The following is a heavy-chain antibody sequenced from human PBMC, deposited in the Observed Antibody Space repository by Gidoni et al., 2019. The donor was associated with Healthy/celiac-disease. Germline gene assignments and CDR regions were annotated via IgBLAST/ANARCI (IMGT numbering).Heavy chain of an antibody. CDR2: IIPIFGTA. CDR1: GGTFSSYA. D-gene: IGHD1-20*01. V-gene: IGHV1-69*01. J-gene: IGHJ3*02. Sequence: GASVTVSCKAPGGTFSSYASSWVRQAPGQGLEWMGGIIPIFGTANCAQKFQGRGTITADESTSTPYMELSSLSSEGTAVYYCASGSNWYEAFNIWGQGTMVTVSS. CDR3: ASGSNWYEAFNI.